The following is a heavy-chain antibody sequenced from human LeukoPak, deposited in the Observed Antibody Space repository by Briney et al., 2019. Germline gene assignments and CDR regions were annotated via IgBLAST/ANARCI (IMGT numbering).Heavy chain of an antibody. CDR3: ASAWSYLSAFDI. CDR1: GGTFSSYA. V-gene: IGHV1-69*05. Sequence: GASVKVSCKASGGTFSSYAISWVRQAPGQGLEWMGGIIPIFGTANYAQKFQGRVTITTDESTSTAYMELSSLRSEDTAVYYCASAWSYLSAFDIWGQGTMVTVSS. CDR2: IIPIFGTA. D-gene: IGHD1-26*01. J-gene: IGHJ3*02.